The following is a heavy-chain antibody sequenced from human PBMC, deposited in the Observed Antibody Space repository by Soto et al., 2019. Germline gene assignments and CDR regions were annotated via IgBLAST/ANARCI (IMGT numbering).Heavy chain of an antibody. CDR3: ARGREKYFILTGYYSYYIDY. V-gene: IGHV1-69*13. CDR1: GGTFSSYA. CDR2: IIPIFGTA. Sequence: SVKVSCKASGGTFSSYAISWVRQAPGQGLEWMGGIIPIFGTANYAQKFQGRVTITADESTSTAYMELSSLRSEDTAVYYCARGREKYFILTGYYSYYIDYWGQGTLVPVSA. D-gene: IGHD3-9*01. J-gene: IGHJ4*02.